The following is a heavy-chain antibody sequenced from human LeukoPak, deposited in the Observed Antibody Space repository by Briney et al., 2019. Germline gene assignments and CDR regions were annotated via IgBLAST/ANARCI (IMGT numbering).Heavy chain of an antibody. CDR1: GFTFSSYW. CDR3: ARDAPLEHHGSPYDAFDI. V-gene: IGHV3-74*01. CDR2: INSDGSST. J-gene: IGHJ3*02. Sequence: PGGSLRLSCAASGFTFSSYWMHWVRQAPGKGLVWVSRINSDGSSTSYADSVKGRFTISRDNAKNTLYLQMNSLRAEDTAVYYCARDAPLEHHGSPYDAFDIWGQGTMVTVSS. D-gene: IGHD3-3*01.